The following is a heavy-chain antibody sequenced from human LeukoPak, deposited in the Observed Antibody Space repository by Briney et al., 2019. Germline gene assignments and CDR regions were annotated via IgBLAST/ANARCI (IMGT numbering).Heavy chain of an antibody. CDR1: GYSISSGYY. Sequence: SETLSLTCTVSGYSISSGYYWGWIRPPPGKGLEWIGSIYHSGSTYYNPSLKSRVTISVDTSKNQFSLKLSSVTAADTAVYYCASLTPSDYWGQGTLVTVSS. J-gene: IGHJ4*02. CDR2: IYHSGST. CDR3: ASLTPSDY. V-gene: IGHV4-38-2*02.